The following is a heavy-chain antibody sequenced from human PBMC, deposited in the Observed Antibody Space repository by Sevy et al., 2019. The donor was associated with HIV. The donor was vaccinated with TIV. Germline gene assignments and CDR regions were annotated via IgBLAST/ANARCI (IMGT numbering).Heavy chain of an antibody. Sequence: SETLSLTCAVSGGSISSSNWWSWVRQPPGKGLEWIGEIYHSGSTNYNPSLKSRVTISVDKSKNQFSLKLSSVTAADTAVYYCARFLLWFGELSNGMDVWGQGTTVTVSS. CDR2: IYHSGST. CDR1: GGSISSSNW. D-gene: IGHD3-10*01. V-gene: IGHV4-4*02. CDR3: ARFLLWFGELSNGMDV. J-gene: IGHJ6*02.